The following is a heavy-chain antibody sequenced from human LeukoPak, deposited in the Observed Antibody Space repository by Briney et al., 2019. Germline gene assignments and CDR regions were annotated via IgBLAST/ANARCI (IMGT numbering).Heavy chain of an antibody. D-gene: IGHD1-14*01. CDR1: GFTFSSYE. CDR3: TRFNQEPYGMDV. J-gene: IGHJ6*02. V-gene: IGHV3-73*01. CDR2: IRSKANNYAT. Sequence: GGSLRLSCAASGFTFSSYEMNWVRQASGKGLEWVGRIRSKANNYATAYAASVEGRFTISRDDSKNTAYLQMNSPKSEDTAVYYCTRFNQEPYGMDVWGQGTTVTVSS.